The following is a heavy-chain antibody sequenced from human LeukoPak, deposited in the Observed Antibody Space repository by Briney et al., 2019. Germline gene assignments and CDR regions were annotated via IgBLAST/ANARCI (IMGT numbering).Heavy chain of an antibody. Sequence: GGSLRLSCAASGFTFSSYAMSWVRQAPGKGLEWVSSISSSSRYIYYADSVKGRFTISRDNSKNTLYLQMNSLRAEDTAVYYCAKDSESSGWPDAFDIWGQGTMVTVSS. V-gene: IGHV3-23*01. J-gene: IGHJ3*02. CDR3: AKDSESSGWPDAFDI. CDR2: ISSSSRYI. CDR1: GFTFSSYA. D-gene: IGHD6-19*01.